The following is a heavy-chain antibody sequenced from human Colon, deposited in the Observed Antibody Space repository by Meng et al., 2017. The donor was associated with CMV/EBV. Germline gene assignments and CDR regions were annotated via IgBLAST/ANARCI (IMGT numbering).Heavy chain of an antibody. CDR2: IYYSGYT. V-gene: IGHV4-39*07. Sequence: HVPAAGPGLVKPSETLSLTCTVSGGSISSSTYYWGWIRQTPGKGLEWIGNIYYSGYTYYNPSLKSRLTISVDTSKNQFSLKLTSVTAADTAVYYCATDYGDYYFDRWGQGTLVTVSS. D-gene: IGHD4-17*01. CDR1: GGSISSSTYY. CDR3: ATDYGDYYFDR. J-gene: IGHJ4*02.